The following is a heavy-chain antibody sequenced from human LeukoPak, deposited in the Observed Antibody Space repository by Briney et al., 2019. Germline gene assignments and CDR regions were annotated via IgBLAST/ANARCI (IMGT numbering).Heavy chain of an antibody. CDR2: ISTYNGGT. Sequence: ASVKVSCKASGYTFNTYGITWVRQAPGQGLEWMGWISTYNGGTKYAQQLQGRVTMTTDTSTNTVYMELRSLRYDDTAVYYCARATRRYRSSWSPGHSLDIWGQGTRVTVSS. CDR3: ARATRRYRSSWSPGHSLDI. CDR1: GYTFNTYG. D-gene: IGHD6-13*01. J-gene: IGHJ3*02. V-gene: IGHV1-18*01.